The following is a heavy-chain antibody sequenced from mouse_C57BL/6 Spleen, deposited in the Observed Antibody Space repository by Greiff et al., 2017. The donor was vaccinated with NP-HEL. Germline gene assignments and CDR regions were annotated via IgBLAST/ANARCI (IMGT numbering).Heavy chain of an antibody. CDR1: GYAFSSYW. D-gene: IGHD2-5*01. Sequence: QVHVKQSGAELVKPGASVKISCKASGYAFSSYWMNWVKQRPGKGLEWIGQIYPGAGDTNYNGKFKGKATLTADKSSSTAYMQLSSLTSEDSAVYFCARDHYSNYRYFDYWGQGTTLTVSS. CDR3: ARDHYSNYRYFDY. J-gene: IGHJ2*01. CDR2: IYPGAGDT. V-gene: IGHV1-80*01.